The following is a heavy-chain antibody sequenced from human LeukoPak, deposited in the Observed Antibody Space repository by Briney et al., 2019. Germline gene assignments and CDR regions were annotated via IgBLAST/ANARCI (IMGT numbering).Heavy chain of an antibody. CDR3: ARGSSGYSYCFDY. Sequence: GGSLRLSCAASGFTLTSYAMHWVRQAPGKGLEWVAVISYDGSIKYYADSVKGRVTISRDNSETTLYLQMNSLGAEDTAVYYCARGSSGYSYCFDYWGQGTLVSVSS. J-gene: IGHJ4*02. D-gene: IGHD3-22*01. V-gene: IGHV3-30-3*01. CDR2: ISYDGSIK. CDR1: GFTLTSYA.